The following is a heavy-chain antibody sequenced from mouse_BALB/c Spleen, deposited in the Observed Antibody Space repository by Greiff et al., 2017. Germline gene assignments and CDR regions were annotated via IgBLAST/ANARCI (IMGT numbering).Heavy chain of an antibody. Sequence: QVQLKQSGPGLVAPSQCLSITCTASGFSLTSYGVHWVRQPPGKGLEWLGVIWAGGSTNYYSALMSRLSTSKDNAKSQVFLIMNSLQTDDAAMDYCARETTVVAGGFAYWGQGTLVTVSA. CDR2: IWAGGST. V-gene: IGHV2-9*02. D-gene: IGHD1-1*01. J-gene: IGHJ3*01. CDR3: ARETTVVAGGFAY. CDR1: GFSLTSYG.